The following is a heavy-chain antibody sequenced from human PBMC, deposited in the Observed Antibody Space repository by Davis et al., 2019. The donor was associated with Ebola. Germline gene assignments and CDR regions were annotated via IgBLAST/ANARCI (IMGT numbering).Heavy chain of an antibody. V-gene: IGHV3-23*01. CDR3: AKADPQQYFDY. CDR1: GFTFDDYG. J-gene: IGHJ4*02. Sequence: GESLKISCAASGFTFDDYGMSWVRQAPGKGLEWVSVISGSGGSTYYADSVKGRFTISRGFSNNTLYLQMNSLRAEDTAVYYCAKADPQQYFDYWGQGTLVTVSS. CDR2: ISGSGGST.